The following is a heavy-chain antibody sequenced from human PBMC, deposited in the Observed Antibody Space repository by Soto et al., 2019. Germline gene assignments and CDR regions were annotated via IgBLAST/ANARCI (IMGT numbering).Heavy chain of an antibody. Sequence: PGGSLRLSCAASGFTFSSYAMSWVRQAPGKGLEWVSVIYTGGTTYYADSVKGRFTISRDNSKNTLYLQMHSLRAEDTAVYYCARVESGYDYYYYYYMDLWGKGTTVTVSS. CDR2: IYTGGTT. CDR3: ARVESGYDYYYYYYMDL. D-gene: IGHD5-12*01. CDR1: GFTFSSYA. J-gene: IGHJ6*03. V-gene: IGHV3-66*01.